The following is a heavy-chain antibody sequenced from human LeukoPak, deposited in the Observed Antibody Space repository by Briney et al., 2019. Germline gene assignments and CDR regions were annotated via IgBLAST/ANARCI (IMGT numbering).Heavy chain of an antibody. CDR1: GGSISSGGYY. Sequence: PSETLSLTRTVSGGSISSGGYYWSWIRQHPGKGLEWIGYIYYSGSTYYNPSLKSRVTISVDTSKNQFSLKLSSVTAADTAVYYCARYPLPYGSGSDHDAFDIWGQGTMVTVSS. D-gene: IGHD3-10*01. V-gene: IGHV4-31*03. J-gene: IGHJ3*02. CDR3: ARYPLPYGSGSDHDAFDI. CDR2: IYYSGST.